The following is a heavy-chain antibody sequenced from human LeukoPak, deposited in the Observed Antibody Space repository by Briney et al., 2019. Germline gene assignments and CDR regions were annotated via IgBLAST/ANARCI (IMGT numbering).Heavy chain of an antibody. J-gene: IGHJ4*02. V-gene: IGHV3-23*01. Sequence: GGSLRLSCAASGFTFSSYGMSWVRQAPGKGLEWVSAISGSGGSTYYADSVKGRFTISRDNSKNTLYLQMNSLRADDTAVYYCAKDRGTPGWYFDYWGQGTLVTVSS. CDR1: GFTFSSYG. CDR3: AKDRGTPGWYFDY. CDR2: ISGSGGST. D-gene: IGHD1-14*01.